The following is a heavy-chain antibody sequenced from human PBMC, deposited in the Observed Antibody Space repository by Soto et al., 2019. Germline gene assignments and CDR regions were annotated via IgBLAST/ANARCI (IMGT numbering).Heavy chain of an antibody. V-gene: IGHV3-30-3*01. D-gene: IGHD1-7*01. CDR2: ISYDGSNK. Sequence: GGSLRLSCAASGFTFSSYAMHWVRQAPGKGLEWVAVISYDGSNKYYADSVKGRFTISRDNSKNTLYLQMNSLRAEDTAVYYCARETNNWNYVGGFLGYWGQGTLVTVSS. CDR1: GFTFSSYA. CDR3: ARETNNWNYVGGFLGY. J-gene: IGHJ4*02.